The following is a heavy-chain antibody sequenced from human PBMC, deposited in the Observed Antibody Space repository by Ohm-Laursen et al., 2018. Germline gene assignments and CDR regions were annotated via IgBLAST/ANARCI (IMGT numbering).Heavy chain of an antibody. V-gene: IGHV4-59*01. CDR2: IYYSGST. CDR1: GGSISSYY. J-gene: IGHJ4*02. CDR3: ARNATTEAIDY. D-gene: IGHD4-17*01. Sequence: SETLSLTCTVSGGSISSYYWSWIRQPPGKGLEWIGYIYYSGSTSYNPSLKSRVTMSVDTSKNQFSLKLSSVTAADTAVYYCARNATTEAIDYWGQGTLVTVSS.